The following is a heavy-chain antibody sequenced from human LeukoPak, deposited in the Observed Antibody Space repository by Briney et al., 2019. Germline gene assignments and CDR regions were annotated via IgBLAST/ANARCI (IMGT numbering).Heavy chain of an antibody. CDR1: GGSTITYS. V-gene: IGHV4-59*01. D-gene: IGHD3-16*01. CDR2: IFYTGTT. CDR3: AMLLPASAGRDY. Sequence: SEPLSRPSPVSGGSTITYSWSWVRQPPGKGREWIGYIFYTGTTNYNPSLSSPVSISIAPASTQTSLYLPSLTAADTAIYYCAMLLPASAGRDYWGQGTQVSFSS. J-gene: IGHJ4*02.